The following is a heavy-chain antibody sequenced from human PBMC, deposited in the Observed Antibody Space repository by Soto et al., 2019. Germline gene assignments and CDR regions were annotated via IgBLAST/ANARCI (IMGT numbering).Heavy chain of an antibody. J-gene: IGHJ6*03. Sequence: TSETLSLTCTVSGGSISSYYWSWIRQPPGKGLEWIGYIYYSGSTNYNPSLKSRVTVSVDTSKNQFSLKLSSVTAADTAVYYCARVHFYDFLSGYPNYYYYYMDVWGKGTTVTVSS. CDR3: ARVHFYDFLSGYPNYYYYYMDV. V-gene: IGHV4-59*08. CDR1: GGSISSYY. CDR2: IYYSGST. D-gene: IGHD3-3*01.